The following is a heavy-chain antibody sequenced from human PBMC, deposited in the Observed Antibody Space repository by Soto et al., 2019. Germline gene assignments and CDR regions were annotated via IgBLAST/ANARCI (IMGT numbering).Heavy chain of an antibody. CDR3: AKDFGIFGVVIILYYFDY. V-gene: IGHV3-30*18. D-gene: IGHD3-3*02. Sequence: PGGSLRLSCAASGFTFSSYGMHWVRQAPGKGLEWVAVISYDGSNKYYADSVKGRFTISRDNSKNTLYLQMNSLRAEDTAVYYCAKDFGIFGVVIILYYFDYWGQGTLVTV. CDR2: ISYDGSNK. CDR1: GFTFSSYG. J-gene: IGHJ4*02.